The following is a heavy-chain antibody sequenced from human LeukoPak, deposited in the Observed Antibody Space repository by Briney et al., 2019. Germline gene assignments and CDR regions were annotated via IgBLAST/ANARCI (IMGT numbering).Heavy chain of an antibody. CDR3: ARATRPPYYYYGMDV. CDR2: INPSGGST. Sequence: ASVKVSCKASGYTFTSYYMHWVRQAPGQGLEWMGIINPSGGSTSYAQKFQGRVTITADESTSTAYMELSSLRSEDTAVYYCARATRPPYYYYGMDVWGQGTTVTVSS. CDR1: GYTFTSYY. J-gene: IGHJ6*02. V-gene: IGHV1-46*01.